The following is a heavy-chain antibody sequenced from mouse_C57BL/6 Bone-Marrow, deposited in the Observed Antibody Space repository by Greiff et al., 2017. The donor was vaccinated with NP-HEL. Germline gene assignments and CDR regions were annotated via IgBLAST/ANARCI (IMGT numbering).Heavy chain of an antibody. D-gene: IGHD1-1*01. CDR1: GYTFTSYG. J-gene: IGHJ1*03. CDR2: IYPRSGNT. CDR3: ARSITTVVARYWYFDV. Sequence: QVQLQQSGAELARPGASVKLSCKASGYTFTSYGISWVKQRTGQGLEWIGEIYPRSGNTYYNEKFKGKATLTADKSSSTAYMELRSLTSEDSAVYFCARSITTVVARYWYFDVWGTGTTVTVSS. V-gene: IGHV1-81*01.